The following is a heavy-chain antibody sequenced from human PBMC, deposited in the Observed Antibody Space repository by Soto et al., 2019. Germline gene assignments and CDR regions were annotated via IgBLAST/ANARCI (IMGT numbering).Heavy chain of an antibody. CDR1: GGSISSSSYY. CDR2: IYYSGST. CDR3: ARPRGIAAAIDY. D-gene: IGHD6-13*01. V-gene: IGHV4-39*01. Sequence: SETLSLTCTVSGGSISSSSYYWGWIRQPPGKGLEWIGSIYYSGSTYYNPSLKSRVTISVDTSKNQFSLKLSSVTAADTAVYYCARPRGIAAAIDYWGQGTLVTVSS. J-gene: IGHJ4*02.